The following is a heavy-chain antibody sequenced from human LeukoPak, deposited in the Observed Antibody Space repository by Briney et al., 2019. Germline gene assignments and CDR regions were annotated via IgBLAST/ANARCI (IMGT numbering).Heavy chain of an antibody. V-gene: IGHV3-20*01. J-gene: IGHJ6*03. CDR1: GFTFDDYG. CDR3: ARAQPGTIFGVVEELYYYMDV. Sequence: GDSLRLSCAVSGFTFDDYGMSWVRHAPGKGLEWVSGLNWYGCNTGYADSVKGRFTISRDNAKNSLYLQMNSLRAEDTALYHCARAQPGTIFGVVEELYYYMDVWGKGTTVTVSS. D-gene: IGHD3-3*01. CDR2: LNWYGCNT.